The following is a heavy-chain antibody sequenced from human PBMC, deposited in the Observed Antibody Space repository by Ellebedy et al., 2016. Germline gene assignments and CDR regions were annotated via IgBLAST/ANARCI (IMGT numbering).Heavy chain of an antibody. J-gene: IGHJ4*02. CDR3: ARDNAARLDY. CDR2: IYSSGST. V-gene: IGHV4-59*01. CDR1: GGTISGYY. D-gene: IGHD6-6*01. Sequence: SETLSLTCTVSGGTISGYYWSWVRQPPGKGLEWIGHIYSSGSTNYNPSLKTRVTISDDTSRNQFSLKLASVTAADTAVYYCARDNAARLDYWGQGALVTVSS.